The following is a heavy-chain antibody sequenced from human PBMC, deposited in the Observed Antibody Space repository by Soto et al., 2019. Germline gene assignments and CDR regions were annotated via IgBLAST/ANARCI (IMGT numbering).Heavy chain of an antibody. V-gene: IGHV2-5*02. CDR3: ARSLWFGELH. CDR1: GFSLSTTGVG. CDR2: IYWDNDK. D-gene: IGHD3-10*01. J-gene: IGHJ4*02. Sequence: QITLKESGPTLVKPTQTLTLTCSFSGFSLSTTGVGVGWIRQSPGKALEWLAIIYWDNDKRYSPSLKSRVIITKDTSKNQVVLTVTNMDPMDTGAYYCARSLWFGELHWGQGALVTVSS.